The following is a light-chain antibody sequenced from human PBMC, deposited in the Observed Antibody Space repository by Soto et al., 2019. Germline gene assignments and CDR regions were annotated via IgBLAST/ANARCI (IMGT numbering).Light chain of an antibody. V-gene: IGLV2-14*03. J-gene: IGLJ1*01. CDR3: SSYTTSNTRQIV. CDR1: RIDVVGYNY. Sequence: QSALTQPASVSGSPGQSITISCHGTRIDVVGYNYVSWYQHHPGKAPKLMIYDVSNRPSGVSNRFSGSKSGNTASLTISGLQPEDEADYYCSSYTTSNTRQIVFGTGTKVTVL. CDR2: DVS.